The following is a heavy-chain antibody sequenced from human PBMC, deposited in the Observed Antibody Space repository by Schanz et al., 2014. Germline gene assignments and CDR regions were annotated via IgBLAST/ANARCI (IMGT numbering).Heavy chain of an antibody. J-gene: IGHJ4*02. CDR3: ARKVVATIGGYYDN. D-gene: IGHD5-12*01. V-gene: IGHV3-48*01. CDR2: ITYNGGTI. CDR1: GITFSSHS. Sequence: EVHLVESGGGLVQPGGSLRLSCAASGITFSSHSFNWVRQAPGKGLEWISYITYNGGTIYYADSVRGRFTISRDNAENTLLLQMNSLRAEDTAVYYCARKVVATIGGYYDNWGQGTLVIGSS.